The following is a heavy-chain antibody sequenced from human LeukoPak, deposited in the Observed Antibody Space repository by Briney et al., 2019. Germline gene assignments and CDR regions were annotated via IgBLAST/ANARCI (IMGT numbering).Heavy chain of an antibody. CDR2: IYSGGST. Sequence: PGGSLRLSCAASGFTVSSNFMSWVRQAPGKGLEGVSLIYSGGSTCYADSVKGRFTISRDNSKNTLYLRMNSLRAEDTAVYYCARDGGAVAGHYYYYGMDVWGQGTTVTVSS. D-gene: IGHD6-19*01. V-gene: IGHV3-66*01. CDR1: GFTVSSNF. CDR3: ARDGGAVAGHYYYYGMDV. J-gene: IGHJ6*02.